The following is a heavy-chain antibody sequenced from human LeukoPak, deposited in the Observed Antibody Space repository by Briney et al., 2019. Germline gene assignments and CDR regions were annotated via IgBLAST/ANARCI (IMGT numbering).Heavy chain of an antibody. CDR3: ARGRGDYYLDY. CDR2: IYSSGSP. D-gene: IGHD3-3*01. CDR1: GGSISGFY. V-gene: IGHV4-59*01. J-gene: IGHJ4*02. Sequence: PSETLSLTCTVSGGSISGFYWSCIRQPPGKGPEWIGYIYSSGSPNYNPSLKSRFTVSVDRSKNQFSLKLGSVTAADRAVYYCARGRGDYYLDYWGQGTLVTVSS.